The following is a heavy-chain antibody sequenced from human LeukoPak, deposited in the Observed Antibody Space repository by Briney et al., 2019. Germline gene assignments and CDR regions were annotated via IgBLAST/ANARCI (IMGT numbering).Heavy chain of an antibody. CDR1: GGSISSYY. CDR3: ARAVAGSWGFEGY. V-gene: IGHV4-4*07. CDR2: IYTSGST. D-gene: IGHD6-19*01. J-gene: IGHJ4*02. Sequence: SETLSLTCTVSGGSISSYYWSCIRQPARKGLGWSGHIYTSGSTNYNPSLKSRVTMSVDTSKNQFSLKLSSVTAADKAVYYCARAVAGSWGFEGYWGQGTLVTVSS.